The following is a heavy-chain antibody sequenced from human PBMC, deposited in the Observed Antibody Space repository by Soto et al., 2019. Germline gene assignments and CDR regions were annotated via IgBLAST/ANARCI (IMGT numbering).Heavy chain of an antibody. Sequence: QVQLQESGPGLVKPSQTLSLTCTVSGGSISSGGYYWSWIRQHQGKGLEWIGYIYYSGSTYYNPSLKSRVTISVDTSKNQFSLKLSSVTAADTAVYYCARDRHYYGSGSYYPVWFEPWGQGTLVPVSS. J-gene: IGHJ5*02. D-gene: IGHD3-10*01. CDR2: IYYSGST. CDR3: ARDRHYYGSGSYYPVWFEP. CDR1: GGSISSGGYY. V-gene: IGHV4-31*03.